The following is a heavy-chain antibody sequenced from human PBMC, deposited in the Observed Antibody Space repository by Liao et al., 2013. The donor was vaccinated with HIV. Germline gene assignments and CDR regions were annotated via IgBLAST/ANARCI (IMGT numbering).Heavy chain of an antibody. CDR2: LLQWEH. J-gene: IGHJ3*02. Sequence: QVQLQESGPGLVKPSETLSLTCAVYGGSFTGYYWSWIRQPPGRDWSGLVYLLQWEHQLQPSLKSRVTISVDMSKNQFSLKLSSVTAADTAVYYCARNGPNWVDAFDIWGQGTMVTVSS. CDR3: ARNGPNWVDAFDI. CDR1: GGSFTGYY. D-gene: IGHD1-1*01. V-gene: IGHV4-59*01.